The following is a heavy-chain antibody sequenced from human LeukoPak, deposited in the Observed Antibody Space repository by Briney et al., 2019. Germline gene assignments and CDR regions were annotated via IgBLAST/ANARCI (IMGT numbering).Heavy chain of an antibody. V-gene: IGHV1-18*01. Sequence: ASVKVSCKASGGTFSSYAISWVRQAPGQGLEWMGWISANNGNTNYAQKLQGRVTMTTDTSTSTAYMELRSLRSDDTAVYYCARDLFDFWSGYYNSYFDYWGQGTLVTVSS. CDR2: ISANNGNT. J-gene: IGHJ4*02. D-gene: IGHD3-3*01. CDR1: GGTFSSYA. CDR3: ARDLFDFWSGYYNSYFDY.